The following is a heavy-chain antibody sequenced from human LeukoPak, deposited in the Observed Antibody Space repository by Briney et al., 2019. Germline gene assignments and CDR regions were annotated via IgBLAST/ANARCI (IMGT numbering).Heavy chain of an antibody. CDR3: ARYDSSGSPDY. Sequence: SETLSLTCTVSGGSISSYYWSWIRQPPGQGLEWIGYIYYSGSTNYNPSLKSRVTISVDTSKNQFSLKLSSVTAADTAVYYCARYDSSGSPDYWGQGTLVTVSS. CDR2: IYYSGST. J-gene: IGHJ4*02. CDR1: GGSISSYY. V-gene: IGHV4-59*01. D-gene: IGHD3-22*01.